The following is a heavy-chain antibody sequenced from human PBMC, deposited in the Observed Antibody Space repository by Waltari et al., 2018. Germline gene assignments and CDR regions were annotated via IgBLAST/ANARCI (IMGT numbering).Heavy chain of an antibody. CDR1: GGNFNIYA. Sequence: VQLVQSGAEVKKPGSSVKVSCTASGGNFNIYAFSWVRQAPGKGLGLVSAISGTGDITDYAESVRGRFIISRDNSKNTLYLQINSLRVEDTAVYYCAKWDTARFGGYYYGMDVWGQGTTVTVSS. J-gene: IGHJ6*02. D-gene: IGHD5-18*01. V-gene: IGHV3-23*04. CDR3: AKWDTARFGGYYYGMDV. CDR2: ISGTGDIT.